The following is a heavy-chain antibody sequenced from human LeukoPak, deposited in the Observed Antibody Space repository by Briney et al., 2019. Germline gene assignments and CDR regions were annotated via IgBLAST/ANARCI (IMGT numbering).Heavy chain of an antibody. CDR1: GFTFSSYS. V-gene: IGHV3-21*01. CDR3: AREGHCSGGSCYLIGYYGMDV. CDR2: ISSSSSYI. J-gene: IGHJ6*02. D-gene: IGHD2-15*01. Sequence: GGSLRLSCAASGFTFSSYSMNWVRQAPGKGPEWVSSISSSSSYIYYADSVKGRFTISRDNAKHSLYLQMNSLRAEDTAVYYCAREGHCSGGSCYLIGYYGMDVWGQGTTVTVSS.